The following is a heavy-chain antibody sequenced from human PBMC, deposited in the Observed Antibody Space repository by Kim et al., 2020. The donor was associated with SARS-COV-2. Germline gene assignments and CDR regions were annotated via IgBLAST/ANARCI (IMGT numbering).Heavy chain of an antibody. CDR3: ARGMRRFDD. CDR1: GGSVSSGSYY. J-gene: IGHJ4*02. Sequence: ETLSLTCTVSGGSVSSGSYYWSWIRQPPGKGLEWIGYIYYSGSTNYNPSLKSRVTISVDTSKKQFSLKLSSVTAAATAVYFCARGMRRFDDWGQGTLVTVSS. CDR2: IYYSGST. V-gene: IGHV4-61*01.